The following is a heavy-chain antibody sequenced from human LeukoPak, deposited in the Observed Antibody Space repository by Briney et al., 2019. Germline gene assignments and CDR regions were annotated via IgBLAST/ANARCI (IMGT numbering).Heavy chain of an antibody. CDR2: IGGSSRSI. Sequence: GGSLRLSCVASGFTFSPYSMNWVRQAPGKGLEWVSSIGGSSRSIYYADSVKGRFTVSRDNAKNSVHLPMNSLRAEDTAVYYCAREGPEQDFDYWGQGTLVTVSS. J-gene: IGHJ4*02. CDR3: AREGPEQDFDY. D-gene: IGHD1/OR15-1a*01. CDR1: GFTFSPYS. V-gene: IGHV3-21*01.